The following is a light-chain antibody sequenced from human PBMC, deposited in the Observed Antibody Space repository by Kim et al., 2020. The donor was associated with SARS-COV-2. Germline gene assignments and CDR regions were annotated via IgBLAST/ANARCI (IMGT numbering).Light chain of an antibody. CDR3: QKYNSAPWT. CDR1: QDIANS. CDR2: GAA. Sequence: ASIGDRVTITCRASQDIANSLAGYQQKPGKVPQVLIYGAATLKSGVPSRFSGSGSGTEFTLTIGSLQTEDVATYYCQKYNSAPWTFGPGTKVDIK. V-gene: IGKV1-27*01. J-gene: IGKJ1*01.